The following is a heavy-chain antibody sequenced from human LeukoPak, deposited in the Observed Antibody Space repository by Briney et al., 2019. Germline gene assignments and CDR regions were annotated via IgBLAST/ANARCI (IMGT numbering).Heavy chain of an antibody. CDR1: GFTFSNAW. CDR2: IKSKTDGGTT. D-gene: IGHD2-15*01. V-gene: IGHV3-15*01. CDR3: TLLAYYYYYMDV. J-gene: IGHJ6*03. Sequence: GGSLRLSCAASGFTFSNAWMSWVRQAPGKGLEWVGRIKSKTDGGTTDYAAPVKGRFTISRDDSKNTLYLRMNSLKTEDTAVYYCTLLAYYYYYMDVWGKGTTVTVSS.